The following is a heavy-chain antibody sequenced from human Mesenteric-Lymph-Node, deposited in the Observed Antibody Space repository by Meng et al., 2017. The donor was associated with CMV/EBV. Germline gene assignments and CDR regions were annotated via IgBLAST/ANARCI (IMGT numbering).Heavy chain of an antibody. CDR3: ARESDFYERSGFPDY. Sequence: SGFTFNNYWMHWVRQAPGKGLVWVSRINSGGSYTTYADSVKGRFTISRDNTKSTLYLQLSTLRAEDTAVYYCARESDFYERSGFPDYWGQGTLVTVSS. CDR2: INSGGSYT. CDR1: GFTFNNYW. D-gene: IGHD3-3*01. V-gene: IGHV3-74*01. J-gene: IGHJ4*02.